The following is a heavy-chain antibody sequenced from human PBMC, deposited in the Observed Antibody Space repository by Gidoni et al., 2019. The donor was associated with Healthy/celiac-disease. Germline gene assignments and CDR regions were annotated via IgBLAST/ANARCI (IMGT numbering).Heavy chain of an antibody. CDR1: GYTFTRYA. CDR3: ASKPPAAAGSGAFDI. Sequence: QVQLVQSGSELKKPGDSVKVSCKASGYTFTRYAMHWVRRAPGQGLEWMGWIHTNTGNPTYAQGFTGRFVFSLDTSVSPAYLQISSLKAEDTAVYYCASKPPAAAGSGAFDIWGQGTMVTVSS. D-gene: IGHD6-13*01. J-gene: IGHJ3*02. V-gene: IGHV7-4-1*02. CDR2: IHTNTGNP.